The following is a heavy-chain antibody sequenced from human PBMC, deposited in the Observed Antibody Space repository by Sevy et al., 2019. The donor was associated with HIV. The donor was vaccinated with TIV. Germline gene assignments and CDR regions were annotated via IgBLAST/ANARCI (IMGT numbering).Heavy chain of an antibody. CDR1: GFTFSSYS. CDR3: ARMARETRGRDRITIFGVVNLYFDY. J-gene: IGHJ4*02. CDR2: ISSSSSYI. V-gene: IGHV3-21*01. D-gene: IGHD3-3*01. Sequence: GGSLRLSCAASGFTFSSYSMNWVRQAPGKGLEWVSSISSSSSYIYYADSVRGLFTISRDNAKNSLYLQMNSLRAEDTTVYYSARMARETRGRDRITIFGVVNLYFDYWGQGTLVTVSS.